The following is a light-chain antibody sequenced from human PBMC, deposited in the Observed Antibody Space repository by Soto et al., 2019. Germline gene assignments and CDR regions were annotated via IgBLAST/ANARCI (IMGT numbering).Light chain of an antibody. CDR3: QRYNSASWP. V-gene: IGKV1-27*01. Sequence: DIQMTQSPSSLSASVGDRVTITCRASQGITNYLAWYQQKPGKVPKLLIYAASTLQSGVPSRFSGSGSGTDFTLTISSLQPEDVATYYWQRYNSASWPFGQGTKVEIK. CDR2: AAS. J-gene: IGKJ1*01. CDR1: QGITNY.